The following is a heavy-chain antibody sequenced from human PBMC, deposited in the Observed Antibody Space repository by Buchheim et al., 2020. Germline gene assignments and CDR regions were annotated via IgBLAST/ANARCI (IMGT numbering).Heavy chain of an antibody. J-gene: IGHJ6*02. Sequence: EVQLVESGGGLVQPGGSLRLSCAASGFTFSSYSMNWVRQAPGKGLEWVSYISSSSTIYYADSVKGRFTISRDNAKNSLYLQMNSLRDEDTAVYYCARDRGVAGYYYYGMDVWGQGTT. CDR1: GFTFSSYS. D-gene: IGHD6-19*01. CDR3: ARDRGVAGYYYYGMDV. V-gene: IGHV3-48*02. CDR2: ISSSSTI.